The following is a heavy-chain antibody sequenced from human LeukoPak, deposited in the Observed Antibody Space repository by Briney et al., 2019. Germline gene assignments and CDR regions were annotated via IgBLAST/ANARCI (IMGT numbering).Heavy chain of an antibody. D-gene: IGHD3-9*01. CDR2: IWYDGSNK. CDR1: GFXFSSYG. V-gene: IGHV3-33*03. CDR3: AKAPTPTGFYMHY. J-gene: IGHJ4*02. Sequence: PGKSLRLSCAASGFXFSSYGIHWVRQAPGKGLEWVAVIWYDGSNKYYADSVKGRFTISRDNSKTSLYLQMNSLRTEDTALYYCAKAPTPTGFYMHYWGQGTLVTVSS.